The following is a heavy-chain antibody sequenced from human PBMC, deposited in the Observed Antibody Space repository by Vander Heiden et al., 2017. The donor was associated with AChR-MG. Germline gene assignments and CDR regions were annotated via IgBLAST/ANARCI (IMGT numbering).Heavy chain of an antibody. CDR2: ITSSSNSI. V-gene: IGHV3-48*03. Sequence: EGQLVESGAGLVQPGGSLSLSCAASGLHFSDSERHRLRQASGKGLEWISYITSSSNSIYYSDSVKGRFTISRDNANNSLYLQMNSLRAEDTALYYCARGLGWRHNWFDLWGQGTLVTVSS. CDR1: GLHFSDSE. CDR3: ARGLGWRHNWFDL. D-gene: IGHD2-21*02. J-gene: IGHJ5*02.